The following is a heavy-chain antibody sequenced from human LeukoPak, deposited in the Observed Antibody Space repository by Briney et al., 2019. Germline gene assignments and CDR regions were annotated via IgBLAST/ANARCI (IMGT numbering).Heavy chain of an antibody. CDR3: ARSTDTTRDY. D-gene: IGHD4-17*01. CDR2: ISSSSSTI. V-gene: IGHV3-48*01. CDR1: GFTFSSYS. J-gene: IGHJ4*02. Sequence: GGSLRLSCAASGFTFSSYSMNWVRQAPGKGLEWVSYISSSSSTIYYADSVKGRFTISRDNAKNSLYLQMNSLRAEDTAVYYCARSTDTTRDYWGQGTLVTVSS.